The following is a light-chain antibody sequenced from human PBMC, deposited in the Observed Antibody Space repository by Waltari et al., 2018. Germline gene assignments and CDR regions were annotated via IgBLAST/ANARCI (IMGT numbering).Light chain of an antibody. Sequence: QAALTHPGPMPASPGPSRTISCPGATSAVGGYDLVSWYQQHPGKAPKLMIYDVSYRPSGVSDRFFGSKSGNTASLTISGLQAADEADYYCTSHTSSYTYVFGTGTKVTVL. J-gene: IGLJ1*01. V-gene: IGLV2-14*03. CDR2: DVS. CDR1: TSAVGGYDL. CDR3: TSHTSSYTYV.